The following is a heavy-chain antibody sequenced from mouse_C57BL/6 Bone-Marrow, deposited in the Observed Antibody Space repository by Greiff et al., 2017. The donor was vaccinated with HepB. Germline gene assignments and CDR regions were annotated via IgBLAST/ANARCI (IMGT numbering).Heavy chain of an antibody. CDR2: IHPNSGST. V-gene: IGHV1-64*01. Sequence: QVHVKQPGAELVKPGASVKLSCKASGYTFTSYWMHWVKQRPGQGLEWIGMIHPNSGSTNYNEKFKSKATLTVDKSSSTAYMQLSSLTSEDSAVYYCARARRLAYWGQGTTLTDSS. D-gene: IGHD6-1*02. CDR1: GYTFTSYW. CDR3: ARARRLAY. J-gene: IGHJ2*01.